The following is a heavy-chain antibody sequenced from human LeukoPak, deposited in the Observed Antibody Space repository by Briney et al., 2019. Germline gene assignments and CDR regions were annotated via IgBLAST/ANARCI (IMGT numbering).Heavy chain of an antibody. CDR1: GLTVYNIF. Sequence: GGSLRLSCVASGLTVYNIFTSWVRQAPGKGLEWASVFYSGGATYYADSVKGRFTMSRDNSKNTLYLQMNSLRAEDTDMYYCAIAVGGAFYMDVWGKGTPVTVSS. V-gene: IGHV3-53*01. CDR2: FYSGGAT. J-gene: IGHJ6*03. CDR3: AIAVGGAFYMDV. D-gene: IGHD2-15*01.